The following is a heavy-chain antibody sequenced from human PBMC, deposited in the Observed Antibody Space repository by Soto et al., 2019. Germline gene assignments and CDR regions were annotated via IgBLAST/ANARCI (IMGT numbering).Heavy chain of an antibody. CDR2: FDPEDGET. Sequence: ASVKVSCKVSGYTLTELSMHWVRQAPGKGLEWMGGFDPEDGETIYEQKFQGRVTMTEDTSTDTAYMELSSLRSEDTAVYYCATDHIVVVVADMTAFDIWGQGTMVTVSS. CDR3: ATDHIVVVVADMTAFDI. V-gene: IGHV1-24*01. CDR1: GYTLTELS. J-gene: IGHJ3*02. D-gene: IGHD2-15*01.